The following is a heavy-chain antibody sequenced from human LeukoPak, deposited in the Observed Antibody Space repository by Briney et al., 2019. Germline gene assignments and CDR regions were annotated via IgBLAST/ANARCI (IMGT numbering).Heavy chain of an antibody. CDR2: IYHSGST. D-gene: IGHD3/OR15-3a*01. CDR3: ARGGLDAEYFQH. V-gene: IGHV4-39*01. Sequence: SETLSLTCTVSGGSISSGSYYWSWIRQPPGKGLEWIGSIYHSGSTYYNPSLKSRVTISVDTSKNQFSLKLSSVTAADTAVYYCARGGLDAEYFQHWGQGTLVTVSS. J-gene: IGHJ1*01. CDR1: GGSISSGSYY.